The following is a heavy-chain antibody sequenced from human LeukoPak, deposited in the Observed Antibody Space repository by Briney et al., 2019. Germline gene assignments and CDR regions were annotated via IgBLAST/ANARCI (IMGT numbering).Heavy chain of an antibody. CDR2: IDPSDSET. CDR1: GYRFTSYW. D-gene: IGHD5-18*01. V-gene: IGHV5-51*01. CDR3: ARQTAMGRSGDY. J-gene: IGHJ4*02. Sequence: GESLKISFQASGYRFTSYWIGWVRPMPGKGLEWMGIIDPSDSETRYTPSFQGQVTISVDKSLTTAYLQWNSLKASDTAMYYCARQTAMGRSGDYWGQGTLVTVSS.